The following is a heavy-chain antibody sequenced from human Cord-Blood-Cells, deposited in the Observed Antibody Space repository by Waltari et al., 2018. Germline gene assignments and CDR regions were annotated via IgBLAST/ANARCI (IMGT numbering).Heavy chain of an antibody. CDR2: NNHSGST. D-gene: IGHD6-6*01. Sequence: QVQLQQWGAGLLKPSETLSLTCAVYGGSFSGYYWSWIRQPPGKGLEWIGENNHSGSTNYNPSLKSRVTISVDTSKNQFSLKLSSVTAADTAVYYCARKCSSSDGGGFDYWGQGTLVTVSS. V-gene: IGHV4-34*01. CDR3: ARKCSSSDGGGFDY. J-gene: IGHJ4*02. CDR1: GGSFSGYY.